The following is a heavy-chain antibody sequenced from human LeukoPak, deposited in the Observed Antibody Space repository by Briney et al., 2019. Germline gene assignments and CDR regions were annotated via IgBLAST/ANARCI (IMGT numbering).Heavy chain of an antibody. CDR2: INHSGST. J-gene: IGHJ6*03. D-gene: IGHD3-3*01. Sequence: SETLSLTCAVSGYSISSGYYWSWIRQPPGKGLEWIGEINHSGSTNYNPSLKSRVTISVDTSKNQFSLKLSSVTAADTAVYYCARAPNYDFWSGYYGSPYYYYMDVWGKGTTVTVSS. CDR3: ARAPNYDFWSGYYGSPYYYYMDV. CDR1: GYSISSGYY. V-gene: IGHV4-34*01.